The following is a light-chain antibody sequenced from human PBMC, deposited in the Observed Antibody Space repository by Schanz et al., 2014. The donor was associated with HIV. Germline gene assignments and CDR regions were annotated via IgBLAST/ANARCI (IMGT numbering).Light chain of an antibody. V-gene: IGLV1-40*01. CDR2: GNS. Sequence: QSVLTQPPSVSGAPGQRVTISCTGSSSNIGAGYDVHWYQQLPGTAPKLLIYGNSNRPSGVPDRFSGSKSGTSASLAISGLQSEDEADYYCAAWDDSLEGVEFGGGTKLTV. CDR3: AAWDDSLEGVE. J-gene: IGLJ2*01. CDR1: SSNIGAGYD.